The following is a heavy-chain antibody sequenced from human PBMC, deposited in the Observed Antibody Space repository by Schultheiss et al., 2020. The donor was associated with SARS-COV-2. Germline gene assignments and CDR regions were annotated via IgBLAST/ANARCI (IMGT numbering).Heavy chain of an antibody. Sequence: SETLSLTCTVSGGSISSYYWSWIRQPPGKGLEWIGEINHSGSTNYNPSLKSRVTISVDTSKNQFSLKLSSVTAADTAVYYCARGPTVTMRKGYGMDVWGQGTTVTVSS. J-gene: IGHJ6*02. D-gene: IGHD4-17*01. V-gene: IGHV4-34*01. CDR2: INHSGST. CDR1: GGSISSYY. CDR3: ARGPTVTMRKGYGMDV.